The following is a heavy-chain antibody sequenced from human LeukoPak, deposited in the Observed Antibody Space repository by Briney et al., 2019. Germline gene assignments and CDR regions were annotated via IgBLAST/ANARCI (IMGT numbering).Heavy chain of an antibody. D-gene: IGHD6-13*01. Sequence: PGGSLRLSCAASGFPFSDYSMNWVSQAPGRWLEWVSYISSSSSGIYYADSVKGRFTISRDNAQNSVYLQMNSLRAEDTAVYYCARGGSWWHGFDYWGLGTLVTVSS. J-gene: IGHJ4*02. CDR2: ISSSSSGI. CDR1: GFPFSDYS. CDR3: ARGGSWWHGFDY. V-gene: IGHV3-48*01.